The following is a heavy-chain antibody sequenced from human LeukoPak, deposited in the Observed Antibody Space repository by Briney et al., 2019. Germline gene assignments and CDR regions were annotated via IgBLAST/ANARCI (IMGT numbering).Heavy chain of an antibody. D-gene: IGHD5-12*01. CDR3: ARSLATSYYYMDV. CDR2: ISYDGSNK. CDR1: GFTFSNYA. J-gene: IGHJ6*03. Sequence: PGRSLRLSCAASGFTFSNYAMNWVRQAPGKGLEWVAVISYDGSNKFYADSVKGRFTISRDNSKNTLHLQMNSLRAEDTAVYYCARSLATSYYYMDVWGKGTTVTVSS. V-gene: IGHV3-30*04.